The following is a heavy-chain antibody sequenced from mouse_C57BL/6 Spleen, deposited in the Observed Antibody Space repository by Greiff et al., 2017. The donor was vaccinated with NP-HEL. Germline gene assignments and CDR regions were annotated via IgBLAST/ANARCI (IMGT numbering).Heavy chain of an antibody. J-gene: IGHJ3*01. Sequence: DVKLVESGPGLVKPSQSLSLTCSVTGYSITSGYYWNWIRQFPGNKLEWMGYISYDGSNNYNPSLKNRISITRDTSKNQFFLKLNSVTTEDTATYYCASPYGNYAWFAYWGQGTLVTVSA. D-gene: IGHD2-1*01. V-gene: IGHV3-6*01. CDR1: GYSITSGYY. CDR3: ASPYGNYAWFAY. CDR2: ISYDGSN.